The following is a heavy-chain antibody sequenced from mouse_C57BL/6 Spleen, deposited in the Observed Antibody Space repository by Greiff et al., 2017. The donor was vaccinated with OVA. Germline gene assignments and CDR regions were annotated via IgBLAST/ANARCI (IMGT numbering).Heavy chain of an antibody. CDR2: INPSNGGT. CDR3: ARSRVYYGSSPYYFDY. Sequence: QVHVKQPGTELVKPGASVKLSCKASGYTFTSYWMHWVKQRPGQGLEWIGNINPSNGGTNYNEKFKSKATLTVDKSSSTAYMQLSSLTSEDSAVYYCARSRVYYGSSPYYFDYWGQGTTLTVSS. V-gene: IGHV1-53*01. J-gene: IGHJ2*01. D-gene: IGHD1-1*01. CDR1: GYTFTSYW.